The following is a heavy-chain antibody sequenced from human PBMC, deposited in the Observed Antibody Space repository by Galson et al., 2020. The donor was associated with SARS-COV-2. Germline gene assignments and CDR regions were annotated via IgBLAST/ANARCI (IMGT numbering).Heavy chain of an antibody. V-gene: IGHV4-59*01. CDR1: GGSISSYY. CDR2: IYYSGST. Sequence: SETLSLTCTVSGGSISSYYWSWIRQPPGKGLEWIGYIYYSGSTNYNPSLKSRVTISVDTSKNQFSLKLSSVTAADTAVYYCARVGCSGGSCYSLWGQGTLVTVSS. D-gene: IGHD2-15*01. CDR3: ARVGCSGGSCYSL. J-gene: IGHJ4*02.